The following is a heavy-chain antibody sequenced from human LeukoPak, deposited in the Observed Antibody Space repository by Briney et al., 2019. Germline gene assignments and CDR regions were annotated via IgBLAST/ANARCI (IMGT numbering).Heavy chain of an antibody. CDR3: TRQTSGDLDTAMVKGDY. D-gene: IGHD5-18*01. J-gene: IGHJ4*02. CDR1: GFTFSSYA. CDR2: ISYDGSNK. V-gene: IGHV3-30*04. Sequence: PGRSLRLSCAASGFTFSSYAMHWVRQAPGKGLEWVAVISYDGSNKYYADSVKGRFTISRDNSKNTAYLQMNSLKTEDTAVYYCTRQTSGDLDTAMVKGDYWGQGTLVTVSS.